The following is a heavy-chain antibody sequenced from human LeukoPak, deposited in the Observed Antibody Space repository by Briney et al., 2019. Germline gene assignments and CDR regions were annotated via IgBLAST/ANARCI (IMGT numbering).Heavy chain of an antibody. J-gene: IGHJ4*02. CDR2: IHHSGST. CDR1: GGSISSSHW. Sequence: SETLSLTCTVSGGSISSSHWWGWVRQPPGKGLEWVGEIHHSGSTNYNPSLKSRVTISVDKSKNQFSLRLNSVTAADTAVYYCAREPSLYFDYWGQGTLVTVSS. CDR3: AREPSLYFDY. V-gene: IGHV4-4*02.